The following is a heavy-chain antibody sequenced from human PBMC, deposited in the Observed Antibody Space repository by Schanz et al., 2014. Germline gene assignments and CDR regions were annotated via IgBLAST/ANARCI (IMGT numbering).Heavy chain of an antibody. D-gene: IGHD3-3*01. CDR2: MYINSGST. J-gene: IGHJ4*02. CDR3: ARPIYDLWSGSFDY. CDR1: GFTVNTNY. V-gene: IGHV3-53*01. Sequence: EVQLVESGGGLIQPGGSLRLSCAVSGFTVNTNYMSWVRQAPGKGLEWISSMYINSGSTQYADSVKGRFIISRDSSKNTLYLQMNSLRADDTAVYYCARPIYDLWSGSFDYWGQGTLVTVSS.